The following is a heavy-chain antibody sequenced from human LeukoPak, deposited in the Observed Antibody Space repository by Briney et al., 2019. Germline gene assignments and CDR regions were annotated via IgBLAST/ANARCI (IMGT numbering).Heavy chain of an antibody. J-gene: IGHJ6*02. Sequence: SQTLSLTCAISGDSVSSNSAAWNWIRQSPSRGLEWLGRTYYRSKWYNDYAVSVKSRITINPDTSKNQFSLQLNSVTPEDTAVYYCARVRWEILVPVSYGMDVWGQGTTVTVSS. CDR1: GDSVSSNSAA. CDR3: ARVRWEILVPVSYGMDV. CDR2: TYYRSKWYN. D-gene: IGHD1-26*01. V-gene: IGHV6-1*01.